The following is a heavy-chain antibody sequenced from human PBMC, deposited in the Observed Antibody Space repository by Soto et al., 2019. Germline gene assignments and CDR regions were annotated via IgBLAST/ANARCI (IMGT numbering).Heavy chain of an antibody. CDR3: TRDASRDSSARGWFDP. CDR1: GFTFRSFT. CDR2: ISSNSAYI. Sequence: GGSLRLSCAASGFTFRSFTMNWVRQAPGKGLEWVSTISSNSAYIYYTDALRGRFTISRDNAKNSLHLQMNSLRVEDTAVYYCTRDASRDSSARGWFDPWGPGTLVTVSS. D-gene: IGHD6-13*01. J-gene: IGHJ5*02. V-gene: IGHV3-21*01.